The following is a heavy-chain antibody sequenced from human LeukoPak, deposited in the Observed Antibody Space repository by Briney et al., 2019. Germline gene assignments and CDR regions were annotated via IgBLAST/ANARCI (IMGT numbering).Heavy chain of an antibody. CDR3: ARDDTSGFDY. CDR2: IIPIFGTA. D-gene: IGHD6-19*01. J-gene: IGHJ4*02. CDR1: GGTFSSYA. V-gene: IGHV1-69*06. Sequence: ASVKVSCKASGGTFSSYAISWVRQAPGQGLEWMGGIIPIFGTANYAQKFQGRVTITADKPTSTAYMELSSLRSEDTAVYYCARDDTSGFDYWGQGTLVTVSS.